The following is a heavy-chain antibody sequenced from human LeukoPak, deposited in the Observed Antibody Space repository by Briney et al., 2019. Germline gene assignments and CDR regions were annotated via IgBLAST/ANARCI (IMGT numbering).Heavy chain of an antibody. CDR1: GGSISSYY. V-gene: IGHV4-59*01. Sequence: SETLSLTCTVSGGSISSYYWSWIRQPPGKGLEWIGYIYYSGSTNYNPSLKSRVTISVDTSKNQFSLKLSSVTAADTAVYYCARDYRIGRSGYNWFDPWGQGTLVPVSS. D-gene: IGHD3-16*02. J-gene: IGHJ5*02. CDR3: ARDYRIGRSGYNWFDP. CDR2: IYYSGST.